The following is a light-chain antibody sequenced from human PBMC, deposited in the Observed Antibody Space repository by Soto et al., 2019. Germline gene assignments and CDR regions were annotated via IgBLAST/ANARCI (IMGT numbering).Light chain of an antibody. CDR1: QRISSW. V-gene: IGKV1-5*03. CDR3: QQYNSYCT. J-gene: IGKJ4*01. CDR2: MPS. Sequence: DIQMTQSPSTLSASVGDRVTITCRASQRISSWLAWYQQKPGKAPNLLNYMPSILETGVPSRFSGSGSGTEFTLIISSLQPDDLATYYCQQYNSYCTFGEGTKVEIK.